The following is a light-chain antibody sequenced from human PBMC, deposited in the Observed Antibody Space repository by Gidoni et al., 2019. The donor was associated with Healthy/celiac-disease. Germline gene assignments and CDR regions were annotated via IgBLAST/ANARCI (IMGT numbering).Light chain of an antibody. CDR3: QAWDSSTVV. CDR2: RDS. V-gene: IGLV3-9*01. CDR1: NIGSKN. Sequence: SYELTQPLSVSVALGQTARITCGGNNIGSKNVHWYQQKPGQAPVLVIYRDSNRTSGIPERFSGSNSGNTATLTISRAQAGDEADYYCQAWDSSTVVFGGGTKLTVL. J-gene: IGLJ2*01.